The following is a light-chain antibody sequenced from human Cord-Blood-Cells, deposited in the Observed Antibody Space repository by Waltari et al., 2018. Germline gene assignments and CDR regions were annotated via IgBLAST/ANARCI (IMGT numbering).Light chain of an antibody. CDR1: QSVSSSY. Sequence: EIVLTQSPGTLSLSPGERATLSCRASQSVSSSYLAWYQPKPGQAPRLLIYGASSRATGIPDRFSGSESGTDFTLTISRLEPEDFAVYYCQQYGSSPLTFGGGTKVEIK. CDR2: GAS. CDR3: QQYGSSPLT. V-gene: IGKV3-20*01. J-gene: IGKJ4*01.